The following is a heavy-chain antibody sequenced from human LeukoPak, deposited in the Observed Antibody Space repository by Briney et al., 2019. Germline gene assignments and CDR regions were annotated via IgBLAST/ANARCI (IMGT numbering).Heavy chain of an antibody. D-gene: IGHD3-22*01. CDR3: ARGEYYYDSSGYYYSAFDI. CDR1: GGSFSGYY. CDR2: IYYSGST. J-gene: IGHJ3*02. Sequence: SETLSLTCAVYGGSFSGYYWSWIRRPPGKGLEWIGYIYYSGSTNYNPSLKSRVTISVDTSKNQFSLKLSSVTAADTAVYYCARGEYYYDSSGYYYSAFDIWGQGTMVTVSS. V-gene: IGHV4-59*01.